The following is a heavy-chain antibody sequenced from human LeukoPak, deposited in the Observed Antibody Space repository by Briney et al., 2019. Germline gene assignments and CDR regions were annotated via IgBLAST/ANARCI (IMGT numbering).Heavy chain of an antibody. Sequence: ASVKVSCKASGFTFTGYYTHWVRQAPGQGLEWMGRINPNSGGTNYAQKFQGRVTMTADTSISTAYMELSSLRSDDTAVYYCARGRVSSSTWYSTYYYFFYMDFWGKGTTVTVSS. D-gene: IGHD4-11*01. CDR3: ARGRVSSSTWYSTYYYFFYMDF. V-gene: IGHV1-2*02. J-gene: IGHJ6*03. CDR1: GFTFTGYY. CDR2: INPNSGGT.